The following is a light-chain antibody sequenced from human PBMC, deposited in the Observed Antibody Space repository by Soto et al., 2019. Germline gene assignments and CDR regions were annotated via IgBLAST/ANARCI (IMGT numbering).Light chain of an antibody. Sequence: EIVMTQSPATLTVSPGERATLSCRASQSVSSNVAWYQQEPGQAPRLLIYGASTGATGIPARFSGSGSGTEFTLTISSLQSEDSAVYYCQQYNNWPRGFGQGTKVDIK. CDR2: GAS. V-gene: IGKV3-15*01. CDR1: QSVSSN. CDR3: QQYNNWPRG. J-gene: IGKJ1*01.